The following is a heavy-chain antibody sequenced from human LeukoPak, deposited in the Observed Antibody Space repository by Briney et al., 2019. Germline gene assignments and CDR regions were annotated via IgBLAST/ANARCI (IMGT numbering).Heavy chain of an antibody. CDR2: IYHSGST. V-gene: IGHV4-4*02. CDR1: GGTISSSNW. Sequence: PSETLSLTCAVSGGTISSSNWWSWVREPPGKGLEWIGEIYHSGSTNYNASLKSRVTISVDKSKNQFSLKLSTVTAADTAVYYGAEKYSYGLGPIDYWGQGTLVTVSS. J-gene: IGHJ4*02. D-gene: IGHD5-18*01. CDR3: AEKYSYGLGPIDY.